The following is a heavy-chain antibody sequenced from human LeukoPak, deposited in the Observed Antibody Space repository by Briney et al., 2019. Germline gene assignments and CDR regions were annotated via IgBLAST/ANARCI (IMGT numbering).Heavy chain of an antibody. CDR3: AREYSGIGYFDY. D-gene: IGHD6-13*01. J-gene: IGHJ4*02. CDR2: IYSGGST. Sequence: GGSLRLSCAASGFIVSSNYMSWVRQAPGKGLEWVLVIYSGGSTDYADSVKGRFTIFRDNSKNTLYLQMNSLRAEDTAVYYCAREYSGIGYFDYWGQGTLVTVSS. V-gene: IGHV3-53*01. CDR1: GFIVSSNY.